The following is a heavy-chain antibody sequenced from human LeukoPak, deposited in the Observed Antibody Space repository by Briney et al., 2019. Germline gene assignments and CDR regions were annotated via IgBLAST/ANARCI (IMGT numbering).Heavy chain of an antibody. CDR2: IIPIFGTA. Sequence: SVKVSCKASGGTFSSYAISWVRQAPGQGLEWMGGIIPIFGTANYAQRFQGRVTITTDESTSTAYMELSSLRSEDTAVYYCARKYYYDSSGYYGPDAFDIWGQGTMVTVSS. CDR1: GGTFSSYA. CDR3: ARKYYYDSSGYYGPDAFDI. D-gene: IGHD3-22*01. V-gene: IGHV1-69*05. J-gene: IGHJ3*02.